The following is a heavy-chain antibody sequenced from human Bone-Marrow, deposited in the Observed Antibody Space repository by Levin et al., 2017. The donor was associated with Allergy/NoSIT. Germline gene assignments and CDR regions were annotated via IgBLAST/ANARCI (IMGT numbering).Heavy chain of an antibody. CDR2: ISSSSSYT. Sequence: SLKISCAASGFTFSDYYMSWIRQAPGKGLEWVSYISSSSSYTNYADSVKGRFTISRDNAKNSLYLQMNSLRAEDTAVYYCARNRMDSSGYRPGHSLGDYWGQGTLVTVSS. CDR1: GFTFSDYY. J-gene: IGHJ4*02. D-gene: IGHD3-22*01. V-gene: IGHV3-11*03. CDR3: ARNRMDSSGYRPGHSLGDY.